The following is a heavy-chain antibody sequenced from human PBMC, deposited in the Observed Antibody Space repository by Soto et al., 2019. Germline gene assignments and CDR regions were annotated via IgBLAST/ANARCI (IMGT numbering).Heavy chain of an antibody. CDR1: GYTFTSYG. Sequence: ASVKVSCKASGYTFTSYGIGWVRQAPGQGLEWMGWISAYNGNTNYAQKLQGRVTMTTDTSTSTAYMELRSLRSDGTAVYYCARAPYCSSTSCSSFDYWGQGTLVTVSS. J-gene: IGHJ4*02. V-gene: IGHV1-18*01. CDR3: ARAPYCSSTSCSSFDY. D-gene: IGHD2-2*01. CDR2: ISAYNGNT.